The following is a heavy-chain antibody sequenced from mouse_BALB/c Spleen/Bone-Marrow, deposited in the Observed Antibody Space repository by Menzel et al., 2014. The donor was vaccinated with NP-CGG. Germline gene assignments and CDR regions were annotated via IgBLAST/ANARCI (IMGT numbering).Heavy chain of an antibody. Sequence: VQLQQSGAELVKPGTSAKLSCKASGYTFTSYYMYWVKQRPGQGLEWIGEINPSNGGTNFNEKFKSKATLTVDKSSSTAYMQLSSLTSEDSAVYYCTRGGAYYRYTSFAYWGQGTLVTVSA. CDR3: TRGGAYYRYTSFAY. J-gene: IGHJ3*01. CDR1: GYTFTSYY. V-gene: IGHV1S81*02. CDR2: INPSNGGT. D-gene: IGHD2-14*01.